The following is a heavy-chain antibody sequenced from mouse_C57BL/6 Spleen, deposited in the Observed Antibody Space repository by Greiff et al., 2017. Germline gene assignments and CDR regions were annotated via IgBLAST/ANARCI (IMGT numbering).Heavy chain of an antibody. CDR3: AYYGSIPDYFDY. Sequence: VQLQQSGAELARPGASVKLSCKASGYTFTSYGISWVKQRTGQGLEWIGEIYPRSGNTYYNEKFKGKATLTADKSSSTAYMELRSLTSEDSAVYFCAYYGSIPDYFDYWGQGTTLTVSS. CDR1: GYTFTSYG. V-gene: IGHV1-81*01. CDR2: IYPRSGNT. J-gene: IGHJ2*01. D-gene: IGHD1-1*01.